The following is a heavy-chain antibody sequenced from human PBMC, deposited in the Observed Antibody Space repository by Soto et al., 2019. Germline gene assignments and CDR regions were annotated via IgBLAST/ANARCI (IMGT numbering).Heavy chain of an antibody. CDR1: GGTFSSYA. D-gene: IGHD2-21*02. CDR2: IIPIFGTA. J-gene: IGHJ3*02. V-gene: IGHV1-69*12. Sequence: QVQLVQSGAEVKKPGSSVKVSCKASGGTFSSYAISWVRQAPGQGLEWMGGIIPIFGTANYAQKFQGRVTIXXDXSXXTAYMELSSLRSEDTAVYYCAKSVRGGNSIDAFDIWGQGTMVTVSS. CDR3: AKSVRGGNSIDAFDI.